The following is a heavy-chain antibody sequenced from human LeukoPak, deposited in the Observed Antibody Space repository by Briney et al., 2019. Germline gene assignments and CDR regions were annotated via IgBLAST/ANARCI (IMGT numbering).Heavy chain of an antibody. J-gene: IGHJ6*02. CDR2: ISSSGSPI. D-gene: IGHD4-11*01. V-gene: IGHV3-11*01. CDR3: ARGTTTVATSHYYYGMDV. Sequence: GSLRLSCAASGFTFSDYYMSWIRQAPGKGLEWVSCISSSGSPIYYADSVKGRFTISRDNAKNSLYLQMNSLRAEDTAVYYCARGTTTVATSHYYYGMDVWGQGTTVTVSS. CDR1: GFTFSDYY.